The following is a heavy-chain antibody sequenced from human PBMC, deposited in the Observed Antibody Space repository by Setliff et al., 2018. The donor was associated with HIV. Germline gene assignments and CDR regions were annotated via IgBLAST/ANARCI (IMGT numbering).Heavy chain of an antibody. CDR1: GYTFINYY. D-gene: IGHD1-26*01. V-gene: IGHV1-46*01. J-gene: IGHJ4*02. CDR3: ARVSGLSGELLYFDY. CDR2: INPSEGNT. Sequence: ASVKVSCKTSGYTFINYYVHWMRQAPGQGPEWLGVINPSEGNTNRAPRFQDRVIVTRDTSTSTAYMELSSLRSEDTAVYYCARVSGLSGELLYFDYWGLGTLVTVS.